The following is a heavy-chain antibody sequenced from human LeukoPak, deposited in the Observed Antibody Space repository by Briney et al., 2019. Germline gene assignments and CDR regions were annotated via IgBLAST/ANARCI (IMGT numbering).Heavy chain of an antibody. D-gene: IGHD3-16*02. J-gene: IGHJ4*02. Sequence: GGSLRLSCAASGFTFSKYWMHWVRQAPGKGLVWVSRIYIDGTGIVYAGSVKGRFTISRDNSKNTLYLQMNSLRAEDTAVYYCAKHEIRYDYVWGSYRYFTPFDYWGQGTLVTVSS. CDR1: GFTFSKYW. CDR3: AKHEIRYDYVWGSYRYFTPFDY. V-gene: IGHV3-74*01. CDR2: IYIDGTGI.